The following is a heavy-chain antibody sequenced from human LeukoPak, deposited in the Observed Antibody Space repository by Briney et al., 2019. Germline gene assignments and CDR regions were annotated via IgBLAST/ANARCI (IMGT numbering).Heavy chain of an antibody. Sequence: PGRSLRLSCAASGFTVSSNYMSWVRQAPGKGLEWVSVIYSGGSTYYADSVKGRFTISRDNSKNTLYLQMNSLRAEDTAVYYCAATYYYDSSGYYFDYRGQGTLVTVSS. CDR2: IYSGGST. J-gene: IGHJ4*02. V-gene: IGHV3-53*01. D-gene: IGHD3-22*01. CDR1: GFTVSSNY. CDR3: AATYYYDSSGYYFDY.